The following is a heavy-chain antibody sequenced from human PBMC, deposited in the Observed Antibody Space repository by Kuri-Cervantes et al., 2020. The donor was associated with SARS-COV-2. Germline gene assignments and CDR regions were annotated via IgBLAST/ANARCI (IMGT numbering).Heavy chain of an antibody. CDR3: AKALRVVVVAATDLFDY. CDR1: GFTFSSYG. V-gene: IGHV3-30*18. J-gene: IGHJ4*02. Sequence: LSLTCAASGFTFSSYGMHWVRQAPGKGLEWVAVISHDGSNKYYADSVKGRFTISRDNSKNTLYLQMNSLRAEDTAVYYCAKALRVVVVAATDLFDYWGQGTLVTVSS. CDR2: ISHDGSNK. D-gene: IGHD2-15*01.